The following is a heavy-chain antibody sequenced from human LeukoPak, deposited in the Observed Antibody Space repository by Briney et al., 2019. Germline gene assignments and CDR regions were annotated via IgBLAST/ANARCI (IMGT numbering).Heavy chain of an antibody. CDR2: IKQDGSEK. CDR1: GFTFSNYW. D-gene: IGHD3-16*01. CDR3: ARDGFGTGSN. Sequence: GGSLRLSCAASGFTFSNYWMDWVRQAPGKGLEWVANIKQDGSEKNYVDSVKGRFIISRDNAKDSLYLQMSTLRADDTAVYYCARDGFGTGSNWGQGTLVTVSS. J-gene: IGHJ4*02. V-gene: IGHV3-7*03.